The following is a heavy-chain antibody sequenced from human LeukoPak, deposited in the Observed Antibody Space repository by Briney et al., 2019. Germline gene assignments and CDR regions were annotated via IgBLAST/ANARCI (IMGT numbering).Heavy chain of an antibody. CDR1: GFTFSTYW. V-gene: IGHV3-74*01. J-gene: IGHJ6*03. Sequence: PGGSLRLSCATSGFTFSTYWMHWVRQAPGKGLVWVSRINSDGSSTSYADSVKGRFTISRDNAKNTLYLRMNSLRAEDTAVYYCARSGAAAMRGQYYYYYYMDVWGKGTTVTVSS. D-gene: IGHD2-2*01. CDR2: INSDGSST. CDR3: ARSGAAAMRGQYYYYYYMDV.